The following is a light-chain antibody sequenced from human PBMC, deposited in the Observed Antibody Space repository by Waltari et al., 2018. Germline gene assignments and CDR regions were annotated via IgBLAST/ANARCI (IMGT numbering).Light chain of an antibody. CDR2: KAS. CDR1: QSISKW. V-gene: IGKV1-5*03. J-gene: IGKJ4*01. Sequence: DIQMTQSPSTLSASVGDRVIITCRASQSISKWLAWYQQKPGKAPNLLIYKASTLESAVPSRFSGSGSGADFSLTISSLQPDDFATYYCQQYNSYSLLTFGGGTKIEIK. CDR3: QQYNSYSLLT.